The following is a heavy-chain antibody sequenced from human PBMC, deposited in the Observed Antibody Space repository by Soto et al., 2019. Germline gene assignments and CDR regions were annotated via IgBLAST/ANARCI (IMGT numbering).Heavy chain of an antibody. CDR2: INWKSDI. V-gene: IGHV3-9*01. D-gene: IGHD3-16*01. CDR1: GFTFDDNA. CDR3: AISQDMGGRTTFIY. J-gene: IGHJ4*02. Sequence: EVHLVESGGALEQPGRSLRLSCAVSGFTFDDNAMHWVRQAPEKGLEWVSGINWKSDIGYADSVKGRFTISRDNAENSLYLQMNSLRAEDTALYYCAISQDMGGRTTFIYWGQGTQVTVSS.